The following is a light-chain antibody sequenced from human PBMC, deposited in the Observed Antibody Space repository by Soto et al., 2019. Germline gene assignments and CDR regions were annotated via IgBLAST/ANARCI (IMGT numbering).Light chain of an antibody. CDR1: QSVSSSY. V-gene: IGKV3-20*01. CDR3: QQYDSSPLA. CDR2: GAS. J-gene: IGKJ4*02. Sequence: EIVLTQSPGTLSLSPGERATLSCRASQSVSSSYLAWYQQKPGQAPRLLIYGASSRATGIPDRFSGSGSGTDFTVTSRNLEPEDFAVYYCQQYDSSPLAFGGGTKVDIK.